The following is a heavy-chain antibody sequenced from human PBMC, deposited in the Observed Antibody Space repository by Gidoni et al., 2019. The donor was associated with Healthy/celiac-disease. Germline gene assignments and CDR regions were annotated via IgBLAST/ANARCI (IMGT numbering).Heavy chain of an antibody. CDR1: GFTFSSYW. CDR2: MNSDGSST. V-gene: IGHV3-74*01. Sequence: EVQLVESGGGLVQPGGSLRLSCAASGFTFSSYWMHWVRQAPGKGLVWVSRMNSDGSSTSYADSVKGRFTISRDNAKNTLYLQMNSLRAEDTAVYYCARDWSPEVFVTIGYYYYYYGMDVWGQGTTVTVSS. CDR3: ARDWSPEVFVTIGYYYYYYGMDV. D-gene: IGHD3-9*01. J-gene: IGHJ6*02.